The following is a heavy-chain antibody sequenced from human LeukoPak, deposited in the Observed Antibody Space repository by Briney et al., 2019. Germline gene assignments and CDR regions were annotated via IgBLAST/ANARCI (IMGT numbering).Heavy chain of an antibody. Sequence: AGRSLRLSCAASGFTFSSYAMSWVRQAPGKGLEWVSAISGSGGSTYYADSVKGRFTISRDNSKNTLYLQMNSLRAEDTAVYYCAKDLSAWSLAGSNLFDYWGQGTLVTVSS. D-gene: IGHD6-19*01. J-gene: IGHJ4*02. CDR1: GFTFSSYA. CDR3: AKDLSAWSLAGSNLFDY. V-gene: IGHV3-23*01. CDR2: ISGSGGST.